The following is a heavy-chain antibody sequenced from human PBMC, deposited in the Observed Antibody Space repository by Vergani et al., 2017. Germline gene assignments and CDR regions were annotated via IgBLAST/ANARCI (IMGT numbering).Heavy chain of an antibody. Sequence: QVQLVQSGAEVKKPGASVKVSCTASGYTFTSYGISWVRQAPGQGLEWMGWISAYNGNTNYAQKFQGRVTMTRDTSTSTVYMELSSLRSEDTAVYYCARERNSYGDRIDYWGQGTLVTVSS. CDR1: GYTFTSYG. CDR2: ISAYNGNT. J-gene: IGHJ4*02. V-gene: IGHV1-18*01. D-gene: IGHD5-18*01. CDR3: ARERNSYGDRIDY.